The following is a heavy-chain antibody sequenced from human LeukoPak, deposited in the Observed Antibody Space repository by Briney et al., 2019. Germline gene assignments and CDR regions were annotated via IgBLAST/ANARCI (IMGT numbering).Heavy chain of an antibody. D-gene: IGHD2-21*01. V-gene: IGHV1-8*01. J-gene: IGHJ5*02. Sequence: GASVKVSCKASGYTFTSYDINWVRQATGQGLEWMGWMNPNSGNTGYAQKFQGRVTMTRNTSISTAYMELSSLRSEDTAVYYCARGITVVNWFDPWGQGTLVTVSS. CDR3: ARGITVVNWFDP. CDR1: GYTFTSYD. CDR2: MNPNSGNT.